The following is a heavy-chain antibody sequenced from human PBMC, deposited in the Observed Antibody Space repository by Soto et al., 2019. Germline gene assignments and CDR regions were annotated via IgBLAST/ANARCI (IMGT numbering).Heavy chain of an antibody. J-gene: IGHJ4*02. D-gene: IGHD3-10*01. CDR3: ARDVSGKLGHDS. CDR1: GFTFSSSW. CDR2: IKQDGSDK. Sequence: EVQLVESGGGLVQPGGSLRLSCAASGFTFSSSWMSWVCRAPGKGLEWVANIKQDGSDKNYVGSVKGRFTISRDNAKNSLYLQMNSLRVEDTAVYFCARDVSGKLGHDSWGQGTLVTVSS. V-gene: IGHV3-7*01.